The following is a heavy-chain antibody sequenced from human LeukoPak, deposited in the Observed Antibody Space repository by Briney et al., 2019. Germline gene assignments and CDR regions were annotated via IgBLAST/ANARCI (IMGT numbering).Heavy chain of an antibody. CDR1: GSTFSDYY. V-gene: IGHV3-11*01. J-gene: IGHJ4*02. Sequence: PGGSLRLSCAASGSTFSDYYMSWIRQAPGKGLEWVSYISNSGNTIYYADSVKGRFTISRDNAKNSLYLQMNSLRAEDTAVYYCARVRGSYSSDYWGQGTLVTVSS. D-gene: IGHD1-26*01. CDR2: ISNSGNTI. CDR3: ARVRGSYSSDY.